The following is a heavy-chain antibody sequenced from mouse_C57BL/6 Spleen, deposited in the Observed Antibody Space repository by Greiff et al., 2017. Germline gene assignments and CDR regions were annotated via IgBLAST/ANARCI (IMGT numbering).Heavy chain of an antibody. D-gene: IGHD2-4*01. CDR3: TLYDYDVAWFAY. Sequence: EVKVVESGEGLVKPGGSLKLSCAASGFTFSSYAMSWVRQTPEKRLEWVAYISSGGDYIYYADTVKGRFTISRDNARNTLYLQMSSLKSEDTAMYYCTLYDYDVAWFAYWGQGTLVTVSA. J-gene: IGHJ3*01. CDR1: GFTFSSYA. CDR2: ISSGGDYI. V-gene: IGHV5-9-1*02.